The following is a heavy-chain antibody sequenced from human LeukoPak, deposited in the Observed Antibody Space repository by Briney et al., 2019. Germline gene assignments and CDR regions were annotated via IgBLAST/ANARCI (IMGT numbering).Heavy chain of an antibody. V-gene: IGHV4-38-2*02. CDR3: ARDLDQTSYYYYYYMDG. J-gene: IGHJ6*03. D-gene: IGHD1/OR15-1a*01. Sequence: TSETLSLTCTVSGYSISSGYYWGWIRQPPGKGLEWIGSIYHSGSTYYNPSLKSRVTISVDTSKNQFSLKLSSVTAADTAVYYCARDLDQTSYYYYYYMDGWGKGTTVTVSS. CDR2: IYHSGST. CDR1: GYSISSGYY.